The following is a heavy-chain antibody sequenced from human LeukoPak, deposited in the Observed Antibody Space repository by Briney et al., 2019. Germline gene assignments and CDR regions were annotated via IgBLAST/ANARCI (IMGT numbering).Heavy chain of an antibody. Sequence: GGSLRLSCAASGFTFSSYAMSWVRQAPGKGLEWVAVIWYDGSNKYYADSVKGRFTISRDNSKNTLYLQMNSLRAEDTAVYYCARGARFGGTYFDYWGQGTLVTVSS. CDR3: ARGARFGGTYFDY. CDR1: GFTFSSYA. CDR2: IWYDGSNK. J-gene: IGHJ4*02. D-gene: IGHD3-10*01. V-gene: IGHV3-33*08.